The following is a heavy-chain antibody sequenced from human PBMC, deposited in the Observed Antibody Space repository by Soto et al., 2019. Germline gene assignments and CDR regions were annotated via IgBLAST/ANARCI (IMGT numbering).Heavy chain of an antibody. CDR1: GGTFSSYA. V-gene: IGHV1-69*13. J-gene: IGHJ6*02. Sequence: SVKVSCKASGGTFSSYAISWVRQAPGQGLEWMGGIIPIFGTANYAQKFQGRVTITADESTSTAYMELSSLRSEDTAVYYCAREGPPTGYYYYYGMDVWGQGTTVTVSS. CDR2: IIPIFGTA. CDR3: AREGPPTGYYYYYGMDV.